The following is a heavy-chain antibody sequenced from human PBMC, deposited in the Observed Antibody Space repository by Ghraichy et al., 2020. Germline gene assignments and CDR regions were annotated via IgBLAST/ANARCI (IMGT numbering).Heavy chain of an antibody. J-gene: IGHJ6*03. CDR3: ARVVVVAAAKDYMDV. CDR2: IYITGNT. D-gene: IGHD2-2*01. CDR1: GFTVSSYY. Sequence: GGSLRLSCVASGFTVSSYYMTWVRQAPGKGLEWVSTIYITGNTFYADSVKGRFTISRDSSKNTVFLRMNSLRAEDTAVYYCARVVVVAAAKDYMDVWGEGTTVTVSS. V-gene: IGHV3-66*01.